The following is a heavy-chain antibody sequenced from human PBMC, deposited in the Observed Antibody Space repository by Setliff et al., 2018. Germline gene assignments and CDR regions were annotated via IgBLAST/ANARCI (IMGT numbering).Heavy chain of an antibody. D-gene: IGHD5-18*01. CDR3: ARDHSYGYSLYYYYYYGMDV. CDR2: IKQDGSEK. J-gene: IGHJ6*02. CDR1: GFTFSRYW. V-gene: IGHV3-7*01. Sequence: GESLKISCAASGFTFSRYWMSWVRQAPGKGLEWVANIKQDGSEKYYVDSVKGRFTISRDNAKNSLYLQMNSLRAEDTAVYYCARDHSYGYSLYYYYYYGMDVWGQGTTVTVSS.